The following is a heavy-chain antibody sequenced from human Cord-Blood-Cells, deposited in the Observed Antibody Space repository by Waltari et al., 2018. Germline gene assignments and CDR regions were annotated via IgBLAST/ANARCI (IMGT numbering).Heavy chain of an antibody. CDR2: ISSSSSYI. D-gene: IGHD2-2*01. CDR1: GLTFSISS. CDR3: ARGSTSCYDY. V-gene: IGHV3-21*01. Sequence: EVQLVESGGGLVKPGGSLRLSCAASGLTFSISSMHLVRQAPGKVLDWVSSISSSSSYIYYADSVKGRFTISRDNAKNSLYLQMNSLRAEDTAVYYCARGSTSCYDYWGQGTLVTVSS. J-gene: IGHJ4*02.